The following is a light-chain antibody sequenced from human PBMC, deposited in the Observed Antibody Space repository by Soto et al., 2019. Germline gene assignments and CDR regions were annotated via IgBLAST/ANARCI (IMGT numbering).Light chain of an antibody. CDR3: SSKRTTASLV. CDR2: EVS. CDR1: SSDVGAYNY. Sequence: QSALTQPVSVSGSPGQTITISCTGTSSDVGAYNYVSWYQQHPGKAPKLMIYEVSNRPSGVSDRFSGSKSGNTASLTISGLQDADEADYYCSSKRTTASLVFGTG. J-gene: IGLJ1*01. V-gene: IGLV2-14*01.